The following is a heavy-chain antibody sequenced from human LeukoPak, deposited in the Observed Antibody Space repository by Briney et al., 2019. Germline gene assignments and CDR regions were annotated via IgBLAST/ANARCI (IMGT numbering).Heavy chain of an antibody. CDR3: ARCRSIGGYAPGAFDI. V-gene: IGHV3-64*01. CDR2: ISSNGGST. D-gene: IGHD5-12*01. CDR1: GFTFSSYA. J-gene: IGHJ3*02. Sequence: GGSLRLSCAASGFTFSSYAMHWVRQAPGKGLEYVSAISSNGGSTHYANSVKGRFTISRDNSKNTLYLQMGSLRAEDMAVYYCARCRSIGGYAPGAFDIWGQGTMVTVSS.